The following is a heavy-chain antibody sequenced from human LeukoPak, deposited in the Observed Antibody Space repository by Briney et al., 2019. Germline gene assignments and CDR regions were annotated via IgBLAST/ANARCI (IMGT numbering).Heavy chain of an antibody. J-gene: IGHJ4*02. CDR1: GFTLRTYW. V-gene: IGHV3-74*03. CDR2: IDRDGTLM. CDR3: VRDLGDY. Sequence: GGSLRLSCVASGFTLRTYWMNWVRQGPGKALLWVARIDRDGTLMTHADSVEGRFTISRDNAQNTVYLQMNDLRDEDTATYYCVRDLGDYWGRGTLVTVSS.